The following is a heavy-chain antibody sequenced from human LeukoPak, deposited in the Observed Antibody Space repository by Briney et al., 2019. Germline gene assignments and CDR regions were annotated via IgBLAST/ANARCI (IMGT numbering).Heavy chain of an antibody. J-gene: IGHJ4*02. D-gene: IGHD6-19*01. Sequence: ASVKVSCKASGYTFTSYAMNWVRQAPGQGLERMGWITTNTGNPTYAQGFTGRFVFSLDTSVSTAYLQISSLKAEDTAVYYCARSGDSSGWYSDYWGQGTLVTVSS. CDR1: GYTFTSYA. V-gene: IGHV7-4-1*02. CDR3: ARSGDSSGWYSDY. CDR2: ITTNTGNP.